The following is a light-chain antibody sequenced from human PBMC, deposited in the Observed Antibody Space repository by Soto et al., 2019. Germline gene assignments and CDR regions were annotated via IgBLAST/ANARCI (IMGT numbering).Light chain of an antibody. CDR2: KAS. J-gene: IGKJ1*01. CDR1: QSISSW. CDR3: QQYNSYPRT. Sequence: DIQMTQSPSTLSASVGDRVTITCRASQSISSWLAWYQQKPGKAPKLLIYKASSLESGVPSRFTGSGSGTDFTPTHSSLQPYYFATYYFQQYNSYPRTFGQGTKVEIK. V-gene: IGKV1-5*03.